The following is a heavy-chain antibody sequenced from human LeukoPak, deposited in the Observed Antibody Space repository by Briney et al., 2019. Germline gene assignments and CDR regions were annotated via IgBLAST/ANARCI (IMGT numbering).Heavy chain of an antibody. J-gene: IGHJ4*02. Sequence: SETLSLTCTVSGVSTTNGIYYWAWIRQSPGKGLEWIGSVHNVGSTYYNLSLRSRVTMSIDTSKNQFSLRLNSVTAADSAVYYCARHAEYNSGWHFYLDHWGQGILVTVSS. V-gene: IGHV4-39*01. CDR2: VHNVGST. CDR1: GVSTTNGIYY. D-gene: IGHD6-19*01. CDR3: ARHAEYNSGWHFYLDH.